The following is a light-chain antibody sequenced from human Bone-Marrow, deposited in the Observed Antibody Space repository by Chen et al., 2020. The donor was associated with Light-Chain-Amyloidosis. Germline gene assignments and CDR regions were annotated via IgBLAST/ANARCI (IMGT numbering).Light chain of an antibody. CDR2: RVP. CDR1: DLPTKY. Sequence: SYELTQPPSVSVSPGQTARITCSGDDLPTKYAYWYQQEPGQAPVLVITRVPERPSGISERFSGSLSGTTATLTISGVQAEDEPDYHCQSADSSGTYEVIFGGGTMLTVL. J-gene: IGLJ2*01. CDR3: QSADSSGTYEVI. V-gene: IGLV3-25*03.